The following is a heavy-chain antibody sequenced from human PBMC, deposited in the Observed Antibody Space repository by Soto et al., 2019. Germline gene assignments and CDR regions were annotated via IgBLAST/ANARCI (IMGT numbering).Heavy chain of an antibody. CDR3: AGDSSWYNFFYYYGMDV. J-gene: IGHJ6*02. CDR1: GGSFSGYY. D-gene: IGHD6-13*01. Sequence: QVQLQQWGAGLLKPSETLSLTCAVYGGSFSGYYWSWIRQPPGKGLEWIGEINHSGSTNYNPSLKSRVTISVDTSKNQSSLKLSSVTAADTAVYYCAGDSSWYNFFYYYGMDVWGQGTTVTVSS. CDR2: INHSGST. V-gene: IGHV4-34*01.